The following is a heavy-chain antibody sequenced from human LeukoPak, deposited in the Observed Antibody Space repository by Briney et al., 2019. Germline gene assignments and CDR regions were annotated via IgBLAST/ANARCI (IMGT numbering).Heavy chain of an antibody. Sequence: GGSLRLSCAASGFTFSSYAMHWVRQAPGKGLEWVSVISYDGSNKYYADSVKGRFTISRDNSKNTLYLQMNSLRAEDTAVYYCGRHNKAGGCYFGGLEYWGQGTLVTVSS. CDR2: ISYDGSNK. CDR3: GRHNKAGGCYFGGLEY. V-gene: IGHV3-30*04. D-gene: IGHD2-15*01. J-gene: IGHJ4*02. CDR1: GFTFSSYA.